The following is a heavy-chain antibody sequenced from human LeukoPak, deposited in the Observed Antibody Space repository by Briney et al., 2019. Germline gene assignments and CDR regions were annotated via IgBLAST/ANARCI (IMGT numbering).Heavy chain of an antibody. CDR1: GGSISSYY. Sequence: SETLSLTCTVSGGSISSYYWSWIRQPPGKGLEWIGYIYYSGSTNYNPSLKSRVTISVDTSKNQFSLKLSSVTAADTAVYYCARDAPPSALDAFDIWGQGTMVTVSS. D-gene: IGHD6-25*01. V-gene: IGHV4-59*12. CDR3: ARDAPPSALDAFDI. CDR2: IYYSGST. J-gene: IGHJ3*02.